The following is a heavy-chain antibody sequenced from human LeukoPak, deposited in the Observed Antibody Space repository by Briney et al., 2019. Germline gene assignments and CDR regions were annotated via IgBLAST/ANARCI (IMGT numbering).Heavy chain of an antibody. D-gene: IGHD2-2*02. Sequence: GGSLRLSCAASGFTFDDYTMHWVRQAPGKGLEWVSLISWDGGSTYYAASVKGRFTISRDNSKNSLYLQMNSLRTEDTVLYYCAKDYQGYCSSTSCYTGGSLDYWGQGTLVTVSS. CDR1: GFTFDDYT. CDR2: ISWDGGST. V-gene: IGHV3-43*01. J-gene: IGHJ4*02. CDR3: AKDYQGYCSSTSCYTGGSLDY.